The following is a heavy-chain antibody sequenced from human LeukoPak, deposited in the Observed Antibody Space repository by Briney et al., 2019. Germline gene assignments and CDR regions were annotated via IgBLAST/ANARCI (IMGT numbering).Heavy chain of an antibody. CDR3: ARDKSSAAGLFDY. J-gene: IGHJ4*02. Sequence: PGGSLRLSCAASGFTFSSYSMNWVRQAPGKGLEWVSSISSSSSYIYYADSVKGRFTIPRDNAKNSLYLQMNSLRAEDTAVYYCARDKSSAAGLFDYWGQGTLVTVSS. D-gene: IGHD6-13*01. CDR2: ISSSSSYI. CDR1: GFTFSSYS. V-gene: IGHV3-21*01.